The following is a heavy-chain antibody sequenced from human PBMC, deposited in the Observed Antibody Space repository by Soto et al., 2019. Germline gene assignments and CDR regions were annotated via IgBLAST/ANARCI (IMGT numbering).Heavy chain of an antibody. J-gene: IGHJ4*02. Sequence: PSETLSLTCTVSGGSISSSSYYWGWIRQPPGKGLEWIGSIYYSGSTYYNPSLKSRVTISVDTSKNQFSLKLSSVTAADTAVYYCARLGEWLGTNYWGQGTLVTVSS. CDR1: GGSISSSSYY. D-gene: IGHD3-3*01. CDR2: IYYSGST. CDR3: ARLGEWLGTNY. V-gene: IGHV4-39*01.